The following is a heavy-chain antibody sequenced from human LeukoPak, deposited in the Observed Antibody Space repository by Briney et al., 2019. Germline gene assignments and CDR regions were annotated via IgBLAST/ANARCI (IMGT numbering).Heavy chain of an antibody. CDR1: CGLFSVYN. V-gene: IGHV4-34*01. J-gene: IGHJ4*02. Sequence: PSEPLSPPCAVYCGLFSVYNWSWLRQSPEKGLEWVGEINDSGRTHYNPSLKSRVTISVDTAKYQFYLSLSSRTAADTAVYYCARGLDLEGLDYCGQGTLVTVSS. CDR3: ARGLDLEGLDY. CDR2: INDSGRT. D-gene: IGHD1-1*01.